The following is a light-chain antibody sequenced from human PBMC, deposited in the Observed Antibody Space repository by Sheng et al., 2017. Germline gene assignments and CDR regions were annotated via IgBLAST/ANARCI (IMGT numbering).Light chain of an antibody. CDR1: QNINSY. CDR2: ASS. Sequence: EIQMTQSPSSLSSSVGDRVTITCRASQNINSYLNWYQQKPGKAPSLLIYASSSLHSGVPSRFSGSGSGTDFTLTINSLELEDFATYFCQQTYETPWTFG. J-gene: IGKJ1*01. CDR3: QQTYETPWT. V-gene: IGKV1-39*01.